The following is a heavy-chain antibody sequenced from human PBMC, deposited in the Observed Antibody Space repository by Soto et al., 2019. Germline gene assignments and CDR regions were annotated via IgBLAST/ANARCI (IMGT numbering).Heavy chain of an antibody. CDR3: ARKIDVPTGMLDH. CDR2: IAGKT. D-gene: IGHD1-1*01. Sequence: EVHLLQSGGGLVQPGGSLRLCCATSGFTLSNSVMSWVRQAPGKGLEWVSTIAGKTYYSDSVKGRFTISRDNSQSTLYLQLNSLRAEDTAVYYCARKIDVPTGMLDHWGQGTLVTVSS. J-gene: IGHJ4*02. CDR1: GFTLSNSV. V-gene: IGHV3-23*01.